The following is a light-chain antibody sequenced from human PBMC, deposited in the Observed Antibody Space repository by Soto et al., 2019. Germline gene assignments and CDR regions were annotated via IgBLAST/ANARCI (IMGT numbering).Light chain of an antibody. CDR3: SSYAGSNTWV. CDR2: AFS. J-gene: IGLJ3*02. Sequence: QSALTQPPSASGSPGQSVTISCTGTSSDIGAYNYVSWYQQHPGKAPKLMIYAFSKRPSGVPDRFSGSKSGNTASLTVSGLQAEDESDYYCSSYAGSNTWVFGGGTKVTVL. CDR1: SSDIGAYNY. V-gene: IGLV2-8*01.